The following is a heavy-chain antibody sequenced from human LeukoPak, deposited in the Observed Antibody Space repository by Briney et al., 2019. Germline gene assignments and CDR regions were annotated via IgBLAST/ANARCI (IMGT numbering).Heavy chain of an antibody. CDR1: GFTFNSYS. CDR2: ISSSSGYI. CDR3: ARDSGYCSSTGCYVHYFDY. Sequence: AGGSLRLSCAASGFTFNSYSMNWVRQTPGKGLEWVSSISSSSGYINYADSVKGRFTVSRDNAKNSLYLQMNSLRAEDTAVCYCARDSGYCSSTGCYVHYFDYWGQGTLVTVSS. J-gene: IGHJ4*02. V-gene: IGHV3-21*01. D-gene: IGHD2-2*01.